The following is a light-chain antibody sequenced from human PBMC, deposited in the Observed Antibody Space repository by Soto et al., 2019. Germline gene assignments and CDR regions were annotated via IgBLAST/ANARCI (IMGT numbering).Light chain of an antibody. CDR2: DAS. Sequence: DIQMTQTPSSLSASVGDRVTFTCQASQDITNCLNWYHQKPGKAPKLLIYDASNLETGVPSRFSGSGSGTHFTFTISSLQPEDFATYYCLQYYDYRTFGQGTKVDIK. CDR1: QDITNC. J-gene: IGKJ1*01. V-gene: IGKV1-33*01. CDR3: LQYYDYRT.